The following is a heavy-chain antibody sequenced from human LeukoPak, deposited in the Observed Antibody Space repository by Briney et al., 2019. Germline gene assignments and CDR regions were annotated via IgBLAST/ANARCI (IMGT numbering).Heavy chain of an antibody. D-gene: IGHD6-19*01. J-gene: IGHJ2*01. Sequence: PSETPSLTCTVSGASISGHYWSWIRQPPGKGLEWIAYIHYSGTTNSHPSLKSRVTISVDTSKNQFSLYLRSVTAADTAVYYCARDLGSGWPCWYFDLWGRGTLVTVSS. CDR3: ARDLGSGWPCWYFDL. CDR2: IHYSGTT. CDR1: GASISGHY. V-gene: IGHV4-59*11.